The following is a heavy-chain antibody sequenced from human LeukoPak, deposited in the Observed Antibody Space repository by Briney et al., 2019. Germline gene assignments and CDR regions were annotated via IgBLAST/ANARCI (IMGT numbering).Heavy chain of an antibody. CDR1: GFTFNTYS. Sequence: PGGSLRLSCAASGFTFNTYSMNWVRQAPGKGLEWISYISESSDTIYYADSVKGRFTISRDNAKNSLYLQMSSLRAEDTAVYYCARDRGTYYYDSTSHYDAFDIWGQGTGVTVSS. D-gene: IGHD3-22*01. CDR3: ARDRGTYYYDSTSHYDAFDI. V-gene: IGHV3-48*01. CDR2: ISESSDTI. J-gene: IGHJ3*02.